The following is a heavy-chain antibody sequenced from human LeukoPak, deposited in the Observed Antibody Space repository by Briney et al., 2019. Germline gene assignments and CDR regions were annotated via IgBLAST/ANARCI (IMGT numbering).Heavy chain of an antibody. V-gene: IGHV3-7*01. D-gene: IGHD3-10*01. Sequence: PGGSLRLSCAASGFTFSSYWMSWVRQAPGKGLEWVANIKQDGSEKYYVDSVKGRFTISRDNAKNSLYLQMNSLRAEDTAVYYCARETYGFGDQKGGFDYWGQGTLVTVSS. CDR2: IKQDGSEK. CDR3: ARETYGFGDQKGGFDY. CDR1: GFTFSSYW. J-gene: IGHJ4*02.